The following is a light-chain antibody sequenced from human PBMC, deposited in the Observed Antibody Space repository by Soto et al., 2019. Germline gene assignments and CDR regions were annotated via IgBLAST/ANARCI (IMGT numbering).Light chain of an antibody. CDR2: EVT. CDR3: SSYAGTNKLI. V-gene: IGLV2-8*01. CDR1: SSDVGGYNS. Sequence: QSALTQPPSTSGSPGQSVTMSCTGTSSDVGGYNSVSWYQQHPGKAPKLMIFEVTKRPPGVPDRFSGSKSGYTASLTVSGLQAEDEADYYCSSYAGTNKLIFGGGTKLPS. J-gene: IGLJ2*01.